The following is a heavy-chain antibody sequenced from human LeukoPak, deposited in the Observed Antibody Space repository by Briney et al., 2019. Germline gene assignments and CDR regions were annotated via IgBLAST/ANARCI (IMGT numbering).Heavy chain of an antibody. CDR2: ISYDGSNK. CDR3: ARLVVTAISYYYYGMDV. V-gene: IGHV3-30-3*01. D-gene: IGHD2-21*02. Sequence: PGGSLRLSCAASGFTFSSYAMHWVRQAPGKGLERVAVISYDGSNKYYADSVKGRFTISRDNSKNTLYLQMNSLRAEDTAVYYCARLVVTAISYYYYGMDVWGQGTTVTVSS. CDR1: GFTFSSYA. J-gene: IGHJ6*02.